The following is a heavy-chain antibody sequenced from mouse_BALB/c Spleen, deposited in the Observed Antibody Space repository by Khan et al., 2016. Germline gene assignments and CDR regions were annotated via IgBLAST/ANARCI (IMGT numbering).Heavy chain of an antibody. CDR3: AGGNSPFDY. D-gene: IGHD2-1*01. V-gene: IGHV14-3*02. CDR2: IDPASGNF. J-gene: IGHJ2*02. Sequence: EVQLEESGAELVKPGASVTLSCTASGFNINDTYLHWVNQRPEQGLEWIARIDPASGNFEFDPTFPGKATITADTYSTTSYLQLSGLTSEDTAVYYCAGGNSPFDYWGQGTSLTVSS. CDR1: GFNINDTY.